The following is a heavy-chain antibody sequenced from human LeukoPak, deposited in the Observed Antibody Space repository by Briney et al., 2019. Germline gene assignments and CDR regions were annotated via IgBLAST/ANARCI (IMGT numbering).Heavy chain of an antibody. CDR1: GDSVSTYY. CDR2: IHYSGST. Sequence: SETLSLTCTVSGDSVSTYYWSWIRQPPGKGLEWIGYIHYSGSTNYNPSPRSRVTISVDTSKNQFSLKLSSATAADTAVYFCARRAINSVMFDYWGQGTLVTVSS. J-gene: IGHJ4*02. D-gene: IGHD3-16*01. V-gene: IGHV4-59*08. CDR3: ARRAINSVMFDY.